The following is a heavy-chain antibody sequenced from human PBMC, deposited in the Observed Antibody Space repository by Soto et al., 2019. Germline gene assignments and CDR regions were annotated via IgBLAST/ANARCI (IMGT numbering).Heavy chain of an antibody. CDR3: ARTTMGRGVISALFDY. V-gene: IGHV1-69*01. D-gene: IGHD3-10*01. J-gene: IGHJ4*02. CDR1: GVTFSSYA. CDR2: IIPIFGTA. Sequence: VQLVQSGAEVKKPGSSVKVSCKASGVTFSSYAISWVRQAPGQGLEWMGGIIPIFGTANYAQKFQGRVTITADESTSTAYMELSSLRSEDTAVYYCARTTMGRGVISALFDYWGQGTLVTVSS.